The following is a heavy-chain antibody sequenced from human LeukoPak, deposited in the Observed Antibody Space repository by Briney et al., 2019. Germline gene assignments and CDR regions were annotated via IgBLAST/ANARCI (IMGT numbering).Heavy chain of an antibody. CDR3: ARNGRRGYSPGY. CDR1: GYTFTSYY. CDR2: INPSGGST. D-gene: IGHD5-18*01. J-gene: IGHJ4*02. V-gene: IGHV1-46*01. Sequence: ASVKVSCKASGYTFTSYYMHWVRQAPGQGLEWMGIINPSGGSTSYAQKFQGRVTMTRDTSTSTIYMELSSLRSEDTAVYYCARNGRRGYSPGYWGQGTLVTVSS.